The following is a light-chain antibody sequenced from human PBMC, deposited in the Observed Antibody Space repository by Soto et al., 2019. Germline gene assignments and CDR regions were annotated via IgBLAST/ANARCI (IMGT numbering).Light chain of an antibody. J-gene: IGKJ4*02. CDR2: DAS. V-gene: IGKV3-11*01. Sequence: EIVLTQSPATLSLSPGERATLSCRASQSVSRYLAWYQQKPGQAPRLLIYDASNRATGISARFSGSGSGTDVTITISRLEPEDFAVYYCQQRSAWGTFGGGTKVEIK. CDR1: QSVSRY. CDR3: QQRSAWGT.